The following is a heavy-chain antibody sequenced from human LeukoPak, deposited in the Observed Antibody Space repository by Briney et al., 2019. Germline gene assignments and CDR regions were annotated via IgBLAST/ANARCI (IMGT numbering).Heavy chain of an antibody. J-gene: IGHJ4*02. V-gene: IGHV3-11*06. CDR2: ISHTSDYT. CDR3: ARLEYYYVSGNYYKLFDY. CDR1: GFTFIDYS. D-gene: IGHD3-10*01. Sequence: PGGSLRLSCEASGFTFIDYSMSWIRQAPGKGLEWVAYISHTSDYTSYADYVKGRFTIFSDNARNSLFIQMNSLRVEDTAVYYCARLEYYYVSGNYYKLFDYWGQETLVTVCS.